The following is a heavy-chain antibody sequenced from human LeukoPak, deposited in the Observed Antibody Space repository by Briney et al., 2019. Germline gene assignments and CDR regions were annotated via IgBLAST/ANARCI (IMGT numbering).Heavy chain of an antibody. D-gene: IGHD6-19*01. CDR1: GYTFTSYG. Sequence: ASVKVSCPASGYTFTSYGISWVRQAPGQGLEWMGWSSAYNGNTNYAQKLQGRVTMTTDTSTSTAYMELRSLRSDDTAVYYCARDPVGEQWLVDWSPYYYSGMDVWGQGTTVTVSS. CDR2: SSAYNGNT. J-gene: IGHJ6*02. CDR3: ARDPVGEQWLVDWSPYYYSGMDV. V-gene: IGHV1-18*01.